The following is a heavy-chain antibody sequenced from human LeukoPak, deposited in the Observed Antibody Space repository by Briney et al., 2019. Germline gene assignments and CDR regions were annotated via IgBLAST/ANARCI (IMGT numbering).Heavy chain of an antibody. V-gene: IGHV4-39*01. CDR2: MYYSGST. D-gene: IGHD3-22*01. Sequence: SETLSLTCTVSGGSITGSSYYWGWIRQPPGKGLEWIGSMYYSGSTYYNPSLKSRLTISVDTSKNQFSLKLTSVTAADTAVYYCARQYYDNAGYYYFDYWGQGTLVTVSS. CDR3: ARQYYDNAGYYYFDY. J-gene: IGHJ4*02. CDR1: GGSITGSSYY.